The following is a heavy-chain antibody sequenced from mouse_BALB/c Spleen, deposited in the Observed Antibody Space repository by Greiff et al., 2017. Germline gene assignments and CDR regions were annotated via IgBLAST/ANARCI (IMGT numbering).Heavy chain of an antibody. CDR1: GFTFSSFG. D-gene: IGHD2-10*02. J-gene: IGHJ4*01. V-gene: IGHV5-17*02. Sequence: EVHLVESGGGLVQPGGSRKLSCAASGFTFSSFGMHWVRQAPEKGLEWVAYISSGSSTIYYADTVKGRFTISRDNPKNTLFLQMTSLRSEDTAMYYCARSEYGNYVGYAMDYWGQGTSVTVSS. CDR3: ARSEYGNYVGYAMDY. CDR2: ISSGSSTI.